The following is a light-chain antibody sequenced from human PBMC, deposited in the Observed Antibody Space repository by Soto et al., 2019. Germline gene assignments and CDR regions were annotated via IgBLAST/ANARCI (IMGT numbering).Light chain of an antibody. V-gene: IGKV3-11*01. CDR1: QSIGSN. J-gene: IGKJ1*01. Sequence: EIVLTQSPVTLSLSPGERATLSCRASQSIGSNLAWYHHKPGMPPRILNYDASNRATGIPARFSGSGSWTDFPLTIISLEPEYFSVYYCQYRNHWPPSWTFRQGTKVEF. CDR3: QYRNHWPPSWT. CDR2: DAS.